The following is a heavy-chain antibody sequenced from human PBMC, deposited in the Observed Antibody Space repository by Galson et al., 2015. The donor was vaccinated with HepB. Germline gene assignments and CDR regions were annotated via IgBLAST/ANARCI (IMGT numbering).Heavy chain of an antibody. CDR1: GFTFSSYA. CDR2: IKRDGSET. Sequence: LRLSCAASGFTFSSYAMNWVRQAPGKGLEWVANIKRDGSETYYLDSVKGRFTISRDNAKNSLYLQMNSLRAEDTAVYYCARGGGGLESGSSYYFDYWGQGTLFTVSS. J-gene: IGHJ4*02. CDR3: ARGGGGLESGSSYYFDY. D-gene: IGHD1-26*01. V-gene: IGHV3-7*03.